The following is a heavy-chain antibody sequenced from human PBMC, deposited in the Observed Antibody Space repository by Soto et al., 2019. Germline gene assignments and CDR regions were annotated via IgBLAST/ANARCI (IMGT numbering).Heavy chain of an antibody. Sequence: PSETLFLTCTVSGGSISSSSYYWGWIRQPPGKGLEWIGSIYYSGSTYYNPSLKSRVTISVDTSKNQFSLKLSSVTAADTAVYYCARLSNSIFGHYYGIDVCAQGTTVIVS. J-gene: IGHJ6*01. CDR3: ARLSNSIFGHYYGIDV. V-gene: IGHV4-39*01. D-gene: IGHD3-3*01. CDR1: GGSISSSSYY. CDR2: IYYSGST.